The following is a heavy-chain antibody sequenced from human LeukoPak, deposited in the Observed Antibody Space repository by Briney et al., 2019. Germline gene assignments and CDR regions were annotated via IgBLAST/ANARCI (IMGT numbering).Heavy chain of an antibody. CDR2: ISSRGTTM. D-gene: IGHD5-18*01. Sequence: PGGSLRLSCAASGFTFISYDMNWVRQAPGKGPEWLSYISSRGTTMYYADSVKGRFTISRDNSKNSLYLQMNSLRAEDTAVYYCAKWTGYTYGRDPQTFDYWGQGTLVTVSS. J-gene: IGHJ4*02. V-gene: IGHV3-48*01. CDR1: GFTFISYD. CDR3: AKWTGYTYGRDPQTFDY.